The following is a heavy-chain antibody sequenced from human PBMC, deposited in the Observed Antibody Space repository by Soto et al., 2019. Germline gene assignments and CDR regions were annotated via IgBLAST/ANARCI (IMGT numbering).Heavy chain of an antibody. CDR3: AREREYIVPRGGTYGMDV. V-gene: IGHV3-11*01. D-gene: IGHD2-8*01. CDR1: GFTFSDYY. CDR2: ISSSGSTI. Sequence: QVQLVESGGGLVKPGGSLRLSCAASGFTFSDYYMSWIRQAPGKGLEWGSYISSSGSTIYYADSVKGRFTISRYKAKNSLERQMNSLRGEDTAVDYCAREREYIVPRGGTYGMDVWGQGTTVTFA. J-gene: IGHJ6*02.